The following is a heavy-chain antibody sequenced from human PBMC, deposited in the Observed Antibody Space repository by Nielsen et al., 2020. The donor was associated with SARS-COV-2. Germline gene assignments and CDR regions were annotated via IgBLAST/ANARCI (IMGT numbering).Heavy chain of an antibody. V-gene: IGHV3-30*18. CDR2: ISYDGSNK. CDR1: GFIFSSYG. CDR3: AKSFEGELLWFGELYYYGMDV. J-gene: IGHJ6*02. D-gene: IGHD3-10*01. Sequence: GALRLSCAASGFIFSSYGMHWVRQAPGKGLEWVAVISYDGSNKYYADSVKGRFTISRDNSKNTLYLQMNSLRAEDTAVYYCAKSFEGELLWFGELYYYGMDVWGQGTTVTVSS.